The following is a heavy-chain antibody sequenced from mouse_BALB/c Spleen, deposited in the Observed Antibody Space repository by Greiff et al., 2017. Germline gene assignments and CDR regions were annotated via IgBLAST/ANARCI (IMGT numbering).Heavy chain of an antibody. CDR3: ARRGPRGAMDD. CDR2: ILPGSGST. CDR1: GYTFSSYW. V-gene: IGHV1-9*01. Sequence: QVQLQQSGAELMKPGASVKISCKATGYTFSSYWIEWVKQRPGHGLEWIGEILPGSGSTNYNEKFKGKATFTADTSSNTAYMQLSSLTSEDSAVYYCARRGPRGAMDDWGQGTSVTVSS. J-gene: IGHJ4*01. D-gene: IGHD3-3*01.